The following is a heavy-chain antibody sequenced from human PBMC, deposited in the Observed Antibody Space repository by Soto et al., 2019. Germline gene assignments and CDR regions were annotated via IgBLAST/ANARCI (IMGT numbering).Heavy chain of an antibody. V-gene: IGHV4-61*01. J-gene: IGHJ3*02. CDR3: ATFGGVIGDAFDI. CDR1: GGSVRSASYY. Sequence: SEPLSLKCTVSGGSVRSASYYWTSILHTPGKGLEWIGYIYYSGSTNYNPSLKSRVTISVDTSKNQFSLKLSSVTVADTAVYYCATFGGVIGDAFDIWGQGTMVTVSS. CDR2: IYYSGST. D-gene: IGHD3-16*02.